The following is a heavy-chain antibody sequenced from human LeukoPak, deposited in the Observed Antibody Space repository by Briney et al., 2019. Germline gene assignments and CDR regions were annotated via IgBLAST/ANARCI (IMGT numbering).Heavy chain of an antibody. CDR2: IYYSGST. Sequence: KTSETLSLTCTVSGGSISSGDYYWRWIRQPPGRGLEWIAYIYYSGSTYYNPSLKSLVTISVDTSKYQFSLKLSSVTAADTAVYYCARSSYRRYCSSTSCYAGPTQTQPIFDYWGQGTLVTVSS. V-gene: IGHV4-30-4*01. CDR3: ARSSYRRYCSSTSCYAGPTQTQPIFDY. CDR1: GGSISSGDYY. J-gene: IGHJ4*02. D-gene: IGHD2-2*01.